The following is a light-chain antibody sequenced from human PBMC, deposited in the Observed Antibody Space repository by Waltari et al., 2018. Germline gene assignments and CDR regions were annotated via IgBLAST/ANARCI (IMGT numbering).Light chain of an antibody. J-gene: IGKJ2*01. CDR2: GAS. Sequence: VLTQSPCTLSLSPGEIATISCRASQSLTKRYLAWYQQKPGQPPRLVIYGASSRAAGIPDRFSGSGSGTDFTLTISRLEPEDFAVYYCQQYGSSIMYTFGQGTKLEIK. CDR1: QSLTKRY. CDR3: QQYGSSIMYT. V-gene: IGKV3-20*01.